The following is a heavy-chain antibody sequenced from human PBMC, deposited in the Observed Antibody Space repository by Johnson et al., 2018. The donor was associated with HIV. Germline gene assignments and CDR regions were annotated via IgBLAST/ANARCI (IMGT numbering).Heavy chain of an antibody. CDR1: GFTFSSYG. D-gene: IGHD3-9*01. CDR3: ARDPYYDFLTGPRDAFDI. Sequence: VQLVESGGGVVQPGGSLRLSCAASGFTFSSYGIHWVRQAPGKGLEWVSYISSRATTIYYADSMKGRFSISRDNAKSSLYLQMNSLRAEDTAVYYCARDPYYDFLTGPRDAFDIWGQGTMVTVSS. J-gene: IGHJ3*02. V-gene: IGHV3-48*04. CDR2: ISSRATTI.